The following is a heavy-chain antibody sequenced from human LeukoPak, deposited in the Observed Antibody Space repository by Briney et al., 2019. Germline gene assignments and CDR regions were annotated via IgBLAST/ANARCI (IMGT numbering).Heavy chain of an antibody. CDR3: ATLRLSDHFDY. CDR1: GFTFSSYA. V-gene: IGHV3-23*01. CDR2: ITDNGNTT. J-gene: IGHJ4*02. D-gene: IGHD2-15*01. Sequence: PGGSLRLSCVASGFTFSSYAMNWVRLSPGKGLEWVSAITDNGNTTYCADSVKGRFTISRDNSKSTLYLQMNSLRAEDTAVYYCATLRLSDHFDYWGQGTLVTVSS.